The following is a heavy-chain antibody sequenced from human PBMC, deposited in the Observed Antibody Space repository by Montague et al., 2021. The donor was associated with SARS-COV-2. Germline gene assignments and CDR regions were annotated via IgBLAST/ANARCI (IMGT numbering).Heavy chain of an antibody. J-gene: IGHJ5*02. D-gene: IGHD3-22*01. CDR1: GGSISSSTYY. CDR3: ARRPYYYDSSGQFDP. V-gene: IGHV4-39*07. Sequence: SETLSLTCTVSGGSISSSTYYWGWIRQPPGKGLEWIASIYYSGGTYFNPSPKSRVAISIDTSKNQFSLKLSSVTAADTAVYYCARRPYYYDSSGQFDPWGQGVLVTVSS. CDR2: IYYSGGT.